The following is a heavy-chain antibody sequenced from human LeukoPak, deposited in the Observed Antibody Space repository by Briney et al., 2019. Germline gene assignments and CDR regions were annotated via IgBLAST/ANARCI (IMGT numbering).Heavy chain of an antibody. CDR2: IYYSGST. D-gene: IGHD6-19*01. Sequence: PSETLSLTCTVSGGSISSSSYYWGWIRQPPGKGLEWIGSIYYSGSTYYNPSLKSRVTISVDTSKNQFSLKLSSVTAADTAVYYCARSSSGWYRPFDYWGQGTLVTVSS. CDR1: GGSISSSSYY. CDR3: ARSSSGWYRPFDY. V-gene: IGHV4-39*07. J-gene: IGHJ4*02.